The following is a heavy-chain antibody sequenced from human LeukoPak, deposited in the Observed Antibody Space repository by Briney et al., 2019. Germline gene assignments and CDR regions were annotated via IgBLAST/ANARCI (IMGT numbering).Heavy chain of an antibody. CDR1: GGSISSYY. V-gene: IGHV4-59*01. J-gene: IGHJ3*02. CDR3: ARDRDGDYGVRAFDI. D-gene: IGHD4-17*01. CDR2: IYYSGST. Sequence: SETLSLTCTVSGGSISSYYWSWIRQPPGKGLEWIGYIYYSGSTNYNPSLKSRVTISVDTSKNQFPLKLSSVTAADTAVYYCARDRDGDYGVRAFDIWGQGTMVTVSS.